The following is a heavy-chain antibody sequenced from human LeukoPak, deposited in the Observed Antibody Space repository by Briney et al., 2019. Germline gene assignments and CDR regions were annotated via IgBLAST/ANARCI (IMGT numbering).Heavy chain of an antibody. CDR2: IYYSGST. Sequence: SETLSLTCTAFGGTMSSYYGSWIRQPPGKGLEWIGYIYYSGSTNYNPSLKSRVTISVDTSKNQFSLKLSSVTAADTAVYYCATEGLPGHFDYWGQGTLVTVSS. D-gene: IGHD5-12*01. V-gene: IGHV4-59*01. CDR3: ATEGLPGHFDY. CDR1: GGTMSSYY. J-gene: IGHJ4*02.